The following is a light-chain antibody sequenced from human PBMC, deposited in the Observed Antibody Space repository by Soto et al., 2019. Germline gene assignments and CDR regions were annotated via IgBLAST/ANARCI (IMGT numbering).Light chain of an antibody. CDR1: QSISSW. CDR3: QQYRT. CDR2: DAP. Sequence: DIQMTQSPSTLSASVGDRVTITCRASQSISSWLAWYQQKPGKAPKLLIYDAPSLGSGVPSRFSGSGSGTEFTLTISSLQPDDFATYYCQQYRTFGQGTKVDIK. V-gene: IGKV1-5*01. J-gene: IGKJ1*01.